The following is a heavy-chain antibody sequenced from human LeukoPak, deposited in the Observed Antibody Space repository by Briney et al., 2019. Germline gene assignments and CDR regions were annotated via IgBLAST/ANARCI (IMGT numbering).Heavy chain of an antibody. V-gene: IGHV3-74*01. Sequence: GGSLRLSCAASGFTFSSNWMHWVRQAPGKGLVWVSRIYSDGSSRSYADSVKGRFTISRDNAKNTLSLQMNSLRAEDTAVYYCARSRDSSGFYFDYWGQGTLVTVSS. CDR2: IYSDGSSR. D-gene: IGHD3-22*01. J-gene: IGHJ4*02. CDR3: ARSRDSSGFYFDY. CDR1: GFTFSSNW.